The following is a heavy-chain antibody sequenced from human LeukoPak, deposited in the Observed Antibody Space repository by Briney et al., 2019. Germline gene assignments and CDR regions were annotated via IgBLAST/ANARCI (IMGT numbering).Heavy chain of an antibody. CDR2: INHSGST. J-gene: IGHJ5*02. CDR1: GGSFSGYY. V-gene: IGHV4-34*01. CDR3: ARGRWFDP. Sequence: SGTLSLTCAVYGGSFSGYYWSWIRQPPGKGLEWIGEINHSGSTNYNPSLKSRVTISVDTSKNQFSLKLSSVTAADTAVYYCARGRWFDPWGQGTLDSVSS.